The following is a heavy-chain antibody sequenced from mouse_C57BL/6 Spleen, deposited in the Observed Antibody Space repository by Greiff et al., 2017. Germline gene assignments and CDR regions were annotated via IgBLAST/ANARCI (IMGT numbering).Heavy chain of an antibody. D-gene: IGHD1-1*01. CDR3: ARGYYGSSYPPYWYFDV. CDR1: GYTFTSYW. CDR2: IDPSDSET. J-gene: IGHJ1*03. V-gene: IGHV1-52*01. Sequence: VKLQQPGAELVRPGSSVKLSCKASGYTFTSYWMHWVKQRPIQGLEWIGNIDPSDSETHYNQKFKDKATLTVDKSSSTAYMQLSSLTSEDSAVYYCARGYYGSSYPPYWYFDVWGTGTTVTVSS.